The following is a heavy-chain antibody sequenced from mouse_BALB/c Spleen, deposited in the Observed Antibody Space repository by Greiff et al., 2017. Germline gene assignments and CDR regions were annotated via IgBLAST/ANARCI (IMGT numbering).Heavy chain of an antibody. D-gene: IGHD1-1*01. CDR1: GFNIKDTY. CDR2: IDPANGNT. CDR3: YGSSYGFAY. V-gene: IGHV14-3*02. J-gene: IGHJ3*01. Sequence: EVQVVESGAELVKPGASVKLSCTASGFNIKDTYMHWVKQRPEQGLEWIGRIDPANGNTKYDPKFQGKATITADTSSNTAYLQLSSLTSEDTAVYYSYGSSYGFAYWGQGTLVTVSA.